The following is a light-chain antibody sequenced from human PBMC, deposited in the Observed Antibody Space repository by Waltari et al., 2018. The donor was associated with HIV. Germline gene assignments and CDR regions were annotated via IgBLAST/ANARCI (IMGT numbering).Light chain of an antibody. CDR2: NDD. V-gene: IGLV1-44*01. CDR1: GSNIRSNY. CDR3: AAWDDTLKVYV. J-gene: IGLJ1*01. Sequence: QSVLAQPPSVSGAPGQRVTISCSGSGSNIRSNYVNWYQQLPVTAPRVLIYNDDKRPSGVPARFSGDKAGTTASLAISGLQSEDEADYYCAAWDDTLKVYVFGTGTKVTVL.